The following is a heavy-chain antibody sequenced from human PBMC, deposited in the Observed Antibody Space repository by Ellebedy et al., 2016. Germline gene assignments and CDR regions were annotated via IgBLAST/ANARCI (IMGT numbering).Heavy chain of an antibody. Sequence: GESLKISXAASGFTVSSNYMSWVRQAPGKGLEWVSVIYSGGSTYYADSVKGRFTISRDNSKNTLYLQMNSLRAEDTAVYYCARDRLIAVAGRGLGYWGQGTLVTVSS. CDR3: ARDRLIAVAGRGLGY. D-gene: IGHD6-19*01. CDR2: IYSGGST. V-gene: IGHV3-66*01. CDR1: GFTVSSNY. J-gene: IGHJ4*02.